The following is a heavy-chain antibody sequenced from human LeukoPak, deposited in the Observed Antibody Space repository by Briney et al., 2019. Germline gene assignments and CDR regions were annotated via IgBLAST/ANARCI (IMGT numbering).Heavy chain of an antibody. D-gene: IGHD3-22*01. Sequence: SETLSLTCSVSSGSISNSNYYWGWIRQPPGKGLEWIGSIFYSGSTDYNPSLKSRVTISVDTSKNQFSLTLNSVTAADTAVYYCARVGIYYDSSGYSWPHWFDPWGQGTLVTVSS. J-gene: IGHJ5*02. CDR1: SGSISNSNYY. CDR3: ARVGIYYDSSGYSWPHWFDP. V-gene: IGHV4-39*07. CDR2: IFYSGST.